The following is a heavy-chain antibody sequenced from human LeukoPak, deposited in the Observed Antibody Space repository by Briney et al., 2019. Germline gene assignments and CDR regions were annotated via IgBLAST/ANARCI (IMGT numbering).Heavy chain of an antibody. CDR1: GYTFTSYG. V-gene: IGHV1-69*05. CDR2: IIPIFGTA. J-gene: IGHJ6*03. CDR3: ARDYRGIAAAGPNYYYYYMDV. Sequence: SVKVSCKASGYTFTSYGISWVRQAPGQGLEWMGGIIPIFGTANYAQKFQGRVTITTDESTSTAYMELSSLRSEDTAVYYCARDYRGIAAAGPNYYYYYMDVWGKGTTVTVSS. D-gene: IGHD6-13*01.